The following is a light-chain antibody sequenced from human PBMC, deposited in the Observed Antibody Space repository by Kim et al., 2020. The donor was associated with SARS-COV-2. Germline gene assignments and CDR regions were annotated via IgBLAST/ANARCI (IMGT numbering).Light chain of an antibody. J-gene: IGLJ2*01. CDR1: SLRNYD. V-gene: IGLV3-19*01. CDR3: YSRDSSGDRV. Sequence: VAWGQTVRITCQADSLRNYDAGWYQQKPGQAPVLVIYGKDNRPSGIPDRFSGSSSGNTASLTITGAQAEDEADYFCYSRDSSGDRVFGGGTQLTVL. CDR2: GKD.